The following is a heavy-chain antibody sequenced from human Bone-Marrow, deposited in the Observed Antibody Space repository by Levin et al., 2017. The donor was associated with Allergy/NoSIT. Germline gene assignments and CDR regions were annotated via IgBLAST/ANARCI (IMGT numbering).Heavy chain of an antibody. CDR3: FYHGMDY. CDR1: GFTFSNAW. D-gene: IGHD2/OR15-2a*01. V-gene: IGHV3-15*01. CDR2: LKSKTDGGAI. Sequence: NTGGSLRLSCAASGFTFSNAWMSWVRRAPGKGLEWVGRLKSKTDGGAIDYAAPVKGRFTISRDDSKNTLYLQMNSLVTDDTAVYYCFYHGMDYWGQGTLVTASS. J-gene: IGHJ4*02.